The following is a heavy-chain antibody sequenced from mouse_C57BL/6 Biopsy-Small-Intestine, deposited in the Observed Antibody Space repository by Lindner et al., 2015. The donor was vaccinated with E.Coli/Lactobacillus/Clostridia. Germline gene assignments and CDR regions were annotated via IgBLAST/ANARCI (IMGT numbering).Heavy chain of an antibody. V-gene: IGHV5-17*01. CDR2: ISSGSSFI. D-gene: IGHD1-1*01. CDR3: ARRGITTVVGHWHFDF. J-gene: IGHJ1*03. CDR1: GFIFSDFG. Sequence: VQLQESGGGLVKPGGSLKLSCAASGFIFSDFGMHWVRQAPEKGLEWVAYISSGSSFIYYADTVKGRFTISRDNDKKTLFLQMTSLRSDDTAMYYCARRGITTVVGHWHFDFWGTGTTVTVSS.